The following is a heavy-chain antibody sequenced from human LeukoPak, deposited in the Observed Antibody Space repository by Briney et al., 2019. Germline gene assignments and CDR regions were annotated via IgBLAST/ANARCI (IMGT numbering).Heavy chain of an antibody. D-gene: IGHD3-22*01. CDR1: GFTFSSYG. V-gene: IGHV3-30*18. Sequence: PGGSLRLSCAASGFTFSSYGMHWVRQAPGKGVEWVAVISYDGSNKYYADSVKGRFTISRDNSKNTLYLQMNSLRAEDTAVYYCAKDPSYYYDSSGYPEYFQHWGQGTLVTVSS. CDR3: AKDPSYYYDSSGYPEYFQH. J-gene: IGHJ1*01. CDR2: ISYDGSNK.